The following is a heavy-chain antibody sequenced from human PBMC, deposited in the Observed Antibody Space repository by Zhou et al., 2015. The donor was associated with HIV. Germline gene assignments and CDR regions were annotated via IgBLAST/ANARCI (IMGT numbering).Heavy chain of an antibody. CDR1: GYTFSNYG. J-gene: IGHJ4*02. Sequence: QVQLVQSGAEVKKPGASVKVSCKASGYTFSNYGISWVRQAPGQGLEWMGWISGYNGNTNYAQNLQGRVTMTTDTSTSTAYMELSSLRSEDTAVYYCAADRYYDSSGYYPVDYWAREPWSPSPQ. V-gene: IGHV1-18*01. D-gene: IGHD3-22*01. CDR2: ISGYNGNT. CDR3: AADRYYDSSGYYPVDY.